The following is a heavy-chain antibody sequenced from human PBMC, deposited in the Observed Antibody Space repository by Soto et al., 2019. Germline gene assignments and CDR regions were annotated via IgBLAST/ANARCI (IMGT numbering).Heavy chain of an antibody. V-gene: IGHV3-23*01. CDR2: ISGRGENT. J-gene: IGHJ3*02. CDR1: GFTFSVFA. Sequence: EVQLLESGGGLVQPGGSLRLSCAASGFTFSVFAMSWVRQAPGKGLELVSTISGRGENTYYADSVKGRFTISRDNSKNTLNLQKNSLRGEDTAVYYCAKDRGTGDYGVNAVDIWGQGTMVTVAS. D-gene: IGHD7-27*01. CDR3: AKDRGTGDYGVNAVDI.